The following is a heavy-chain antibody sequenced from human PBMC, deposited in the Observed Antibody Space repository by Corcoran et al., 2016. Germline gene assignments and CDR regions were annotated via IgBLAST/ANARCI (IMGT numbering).Heavy chain of an antibody. D-gene: IGHD3-9*01. CDR2: INHSGST. V-gene: IGHV4-34*01. CDR1: GGSFSGYY. Sequence: QVQLQQWGAGLLKPSETLSLTCAVYGGSFSGYYWSWIRQPPGKGLEWIGEINHSGSTNYNPSLKSRVTISVDTSKNQFSLKLSSVTAADTAVYYCARGGGLRYLDWLYAGSFDYWGQGTLVTVSS. J-gene: IGHJ4*02. CDR3: ARGGGLRYLDWLYAGSFDY.